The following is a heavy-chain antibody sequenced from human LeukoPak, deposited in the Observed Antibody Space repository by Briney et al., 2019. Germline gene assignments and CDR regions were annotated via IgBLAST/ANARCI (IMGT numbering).Heavy chain of an antibody. D-gene: IGHD6-19*01. V-gene: IGHV4-30-4*01. CDR3: ARVRVAVAGVFDY. Sequence: SETLSLTCTVSGGSISSGDYYWSWIRQPPGTGLEWIGYIYYSGSTYYNPSLKSRVTISVDTSKNQFSLKLSSVTAADTAVYYCARVRVAVAGVFDYWGQGTLVTVSS. CDR2: IYYSGST. CDR1: GGSISSGDYY. J-gene: IGHJ4*02.